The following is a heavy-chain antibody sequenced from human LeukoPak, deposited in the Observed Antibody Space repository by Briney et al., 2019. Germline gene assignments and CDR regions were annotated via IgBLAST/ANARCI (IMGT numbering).Heavy chain of an antibody. Sequence: SETLSLTCTVSGGSISSYYWSWIRQPAGKGLEWIGRIYTSGSTNYNPTLKSRVTMSVDTSKNQFSLKLSSVTAADTAVYYCARGVPAAMGGYSSGWYVGNWFGPWGQGTLVTVSS. J-gene: IGHJ5*02. CDR1: GGSISSYY. D-gene: IGHD6-19*01. CDR2: IYTSGST. CDR3: ARGVPAAMGGYSSGWYVGNWFGP. V-gene: IGHV4-4*07.